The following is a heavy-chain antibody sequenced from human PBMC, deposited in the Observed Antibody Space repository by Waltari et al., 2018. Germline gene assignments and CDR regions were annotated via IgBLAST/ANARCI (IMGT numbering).Heavy chain of an antibody. CDR1: GGSISSYY. V-gene: IGHV4-59*01. CDR2: IYYSGST. J-gene: IGHJ4*02. CDR3: ARESNEGPVRGYFDY. Sequence: QVQLQESGPGLVKPSETLSLTCTVSGGSISSYYWSWIRQPPGKGLEWIGYIYYSGSTNYNPSLKSRVTISVDTSKNQFSLKLSSVTAADTAVYYCARESNEGPVRGYFDYWGQGTLVTVSS. D-gene: IGHD3-10*01.